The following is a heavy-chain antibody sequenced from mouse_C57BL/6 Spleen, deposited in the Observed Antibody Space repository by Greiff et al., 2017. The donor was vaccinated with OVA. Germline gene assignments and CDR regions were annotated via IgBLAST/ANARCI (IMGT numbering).Heavy chain of an antibody. CDR3: ARNYYGSSSYYFDY. Sequence: EVKLVESGGGLVKPGGSLKLSCAASGFTFSDYGMHWVRQAPEKGLEWVAYISSGSSTIYYADTVKGRFTISRDNAKNTLFLQMTSLRSEDTAMYYCARNYYGSSSYYFDYWGQGTTLTVSS. J-gene: IGHJ2*01. CDR1: GFTFSDYG. D-gene: IGHD1-1*01. V-gene: IGHV5-17*01. CDR2: ISSGSSTI.